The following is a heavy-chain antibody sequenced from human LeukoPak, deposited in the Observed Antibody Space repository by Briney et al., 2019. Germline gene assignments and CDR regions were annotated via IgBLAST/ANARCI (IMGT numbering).Heavy chain of an antibody. CDR2: IYYSGST. V-gene: IGHV4-59*01. D-gene: IGHD3-10*01. CDR1: GGSISSYY. J-gene: IGHJ4*02. CDR3: ASLRITMVRGVITQTLYYFDY. Sequence: SETLSLTCTVSGGSISSYYWSWIRQPPGKGLEWIGYIYYSGSTNYNPSLKSRVTISVDTSKNQFSLKLSSVTAADTAVYYCASLRITMVRGVITQTLYYFDYWGQGTLVTVSS.